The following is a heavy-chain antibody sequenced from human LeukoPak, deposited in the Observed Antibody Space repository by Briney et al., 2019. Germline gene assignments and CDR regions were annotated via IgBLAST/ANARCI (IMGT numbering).Heavy chain of an antibody. D-gene: IGHD4/OR15-4a*01. Sequence: GGSLRLSCAASGFTFSSCAVNWVRQAPGEGLEWVSSIRGGGVKTYYADSVQGRFTISRDDSRNTLYLQMNSLRAEHTAVYYCAKRVGANSGPFDSWGQGVQVTVSS. J-gene: IGHJ4*02. CDR3: AKRVGANSGPFDS. V-gene: IGHV3-23*01. CDR2: IRGGGVKT. CDR1: GFTFSSCA.